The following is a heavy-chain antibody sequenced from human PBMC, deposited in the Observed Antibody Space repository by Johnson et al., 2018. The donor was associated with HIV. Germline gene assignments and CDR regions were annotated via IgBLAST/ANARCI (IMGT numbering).Heavy chain of an antibody. Sequence: VQLVESGGGLVQPGGSLRLSCAASGFTFSSYAMSWVRQAPGKGLEWVSAISGSGGSTYYADSVKGRFTISRDNSKNTLYLQMNSLRAEDTAVYYCAKPREVVEWLVLLDAFDIWGQGTMVTVSS. CDR2: ISGSGGST. CDR3: AKPREVVEWLVLLDAFDI. V-gene: IGHV3-23*04. CDR1: GFTFSSYA. J-gene: IGHJ3*02. D-gene: IGHD3-3*01.